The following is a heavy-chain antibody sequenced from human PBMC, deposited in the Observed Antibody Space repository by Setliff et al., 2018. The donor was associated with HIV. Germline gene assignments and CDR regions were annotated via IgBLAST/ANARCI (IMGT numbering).Heavy chain of an antibody. V-gene: IGHV3-23*01. CDR2: ISGSGGST. CDR3: ARGQGGSSWYFVGGDYYYCYMDV. D-gene: IGHD6-13*01. CDR1: GFTFSSYA. Sequence: QSGGSLRLSCAASGFTFSSYAMSWVRQAPGKGLEWVSAISGSGGSTWYADSVKGRFTIFRDNAKNSLYLQMNSLRAEDTAVYYCARGQGGSSWYFVGGDYYYCYMDVWGKGTTVTVSS. J-gene: IGHJ6*03.